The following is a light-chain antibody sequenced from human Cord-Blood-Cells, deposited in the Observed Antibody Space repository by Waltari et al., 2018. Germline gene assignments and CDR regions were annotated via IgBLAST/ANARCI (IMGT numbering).Light chain of an antibody. J-gene: IGLJ2*01. V-gene: IGLV2-14*01. CDR2: DVS. Sequence: QSALTQPASVSGSPGQSITISCTGTSSDVGGYNYVSWYQQHPGKPPKLMIYDVSKRPSGVSNRFCGSKSGNTASLTISGLQAEDEADYYCSSYTRSSTVVFGGGTKLTVL. CDR1: SSDVGGYNY. CDR3: SSYTRSSTVV.